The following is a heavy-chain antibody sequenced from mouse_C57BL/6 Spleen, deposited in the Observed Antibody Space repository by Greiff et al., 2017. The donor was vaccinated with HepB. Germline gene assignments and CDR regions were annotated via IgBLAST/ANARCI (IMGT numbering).Heavy chain of an antibody. Sequence: VQLQQPGAELVKPGASVKLSCKASGYTFTSYWMQWVKQRPGQGLEWIGEIDPSDSYTNYNQKFKGKATLTVDTSSSTAYMQRSSLTSEDSAVYYCARRGLREGFAYWGQGTLVTVSA. V-gene: IGHV1-50*01. CDR3: ARRGLREGFAY. J-gene: IGHJ3*01. D-gene: IGHD2-2*01. CDR1: GYTFTSYW. CDR2: IDPSDSYT.